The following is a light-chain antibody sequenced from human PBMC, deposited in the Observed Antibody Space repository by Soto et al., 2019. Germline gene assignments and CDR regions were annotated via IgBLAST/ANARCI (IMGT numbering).Light chain of an antibody. J-gene: IGLJ2*01. V-gene: IGLV2-14*01. Sequence: QSALTQPASVSGSPGQSITISCTGTSSDVGGYNYVSWYQQQPGKAPKLMIYDVSNRPSGVSNRFSGSKSGNTAPLTISGLQAEDEADYYCRSYTSSSTLVFGGGTKVTVL. CDR2: DVS. CDR1: SSDVGGYNY. CDR3: RSYTSSSTLV.